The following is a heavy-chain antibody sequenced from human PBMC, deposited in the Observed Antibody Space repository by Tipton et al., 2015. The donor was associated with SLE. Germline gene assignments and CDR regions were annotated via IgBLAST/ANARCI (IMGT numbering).Heavy chain of an antibody. Sequence: TLSLTCTVSGGSISNYSWSWIRQPPGKGLEWIGSIYHSGNTYSNPSLKSRVTISVDTSKNQFSLKLSSVTAADTAVYYCAKGDYGDYLHYFEYWGQGTLVTVSS. CDR3: AKGDYGDYLHYFEY. CDR2: IYHSGNT. J-gene: IGHJ4*02. D-gene: IGHD4-17*01. CDR1: GGSISNYS. V-gene: IGHV4-59*12.